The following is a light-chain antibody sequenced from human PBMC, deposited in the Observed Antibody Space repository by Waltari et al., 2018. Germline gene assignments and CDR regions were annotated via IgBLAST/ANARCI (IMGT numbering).Light chain of an antibody. V-gene: IGLV2-14*03. CDR1: DSDIGAYNY. CDR3: SSYTRSTTVI. Sequence: QSALPQPASVSGSPGQSITIPCTGTDSDIGAYNYVSWYQQHPDKAPKLLLYDVSGRPSGISDHFSGSEAGNTASLTISGLQAEDAADYYCSSYTRSTTVIFGGGTKLTVL. J-gene: IGLJ2*01. CDR2: DVS.